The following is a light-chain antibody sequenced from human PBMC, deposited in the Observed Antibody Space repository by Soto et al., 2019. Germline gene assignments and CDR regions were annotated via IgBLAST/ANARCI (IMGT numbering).Light chain of an antibody. J-gene: IGKJ2*01. Sequence: EIVLTQSPGTLSLSLGERATLSCRASQSFSSTYLAWYQQKPGQAPRLLMYDASSRATGIPDRFSGSGSGTDFTLTISRLEPEDFAVYYCQHYGGSPPYTFGQGTKLE. CDR2: DAS. V-gene: IGKV3-20*01. CDR1: QSFSSTY. CDR3: QHYGGSPPYT.